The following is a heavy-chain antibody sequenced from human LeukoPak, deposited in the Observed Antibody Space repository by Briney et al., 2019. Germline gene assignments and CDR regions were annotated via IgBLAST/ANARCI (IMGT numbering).Heavy chain of an antibody. D-gene: IGHD3-22*01. Sequence: ASVKVSCKASGYTFTTYGISWVRQAPGHGLEWMGWISTFNGHTNYAQSRQDRVTMTTDTSTSTAYMELRSLRSDDTAVYYCARGFPPRRQYDSSGYYSYYFDYWGQGTLVTVSS. V-gene: IGHV1-18*01. CDR2: ISTFNGHT. CDR1: GYTFTTYG. CDR3: ARGFPPRRQYDSSGYYSYYFDY. J-gene: IGHJ4*02.